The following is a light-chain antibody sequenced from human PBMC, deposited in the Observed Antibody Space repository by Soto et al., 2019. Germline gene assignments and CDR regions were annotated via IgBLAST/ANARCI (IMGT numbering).Light chain of an antibody. Sequence: EIVLTQSPATLSLSQGARATLSCRASQSVSSNLAWLQQKPGQAPSLLIYDASNRATGIPARFSVIGSGTDFTLPLSSLEPEDFAVYDCQPRSNRWTFCPLTKVDNK. CDR2: DAS. V-gene: IGKV3-11*01. J-gene: IGKJ1*01. CDR1: QSVSSN. CDR3: QPRSNRWT.